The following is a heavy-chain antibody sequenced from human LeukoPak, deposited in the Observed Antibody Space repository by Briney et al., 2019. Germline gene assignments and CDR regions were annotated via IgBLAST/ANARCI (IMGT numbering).Heavy chain of an antibody. CDR2: ISSSSSTI. CDR3: ARGGGLNIYY. Sequence: GGSLRLSCAASGFTFSSYSMNWVRQAPGKGLEWVSYISSSSSTIYYADSVKGRFTISRDNAKNSLYLQMNSLRAEDTAVYYCARGGGLNIYYWGQGTLVTVSS. J-gene: IGHJ4*02. V-gene: IGHV3-48*01. D-gene: IGHD2/OR15-2a*01. CDR1: GFTFSSYS.